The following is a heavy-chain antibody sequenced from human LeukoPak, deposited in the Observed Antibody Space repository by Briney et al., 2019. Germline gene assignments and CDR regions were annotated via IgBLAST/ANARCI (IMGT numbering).Heavy chain of an antibody. D-gene: IGHD3-10*01. CDR2: IRYDGSNK. V-gene: IGHV3-33*06. J-gene: IGHJ4*02. CDR3: AKDLAMVRGVALDY. CDR1: GFTFSSYG. Sequence: GKSLRLSCAASGFTFSSYGMHWVRQAPGKGLEWVAVIRYDGSNKYYADSVKGRFTISRDNSKNTLYLQMNSLRAEDTAVYYCAKDLAMVRGVALDYWGQGTLVTVSS.